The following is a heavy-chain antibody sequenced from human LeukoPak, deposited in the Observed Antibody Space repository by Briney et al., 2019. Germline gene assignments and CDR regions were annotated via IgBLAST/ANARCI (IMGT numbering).Heavy chain of an antibody. CDR2: INPNSGGT. Sequence: ASVKVSCKASGYTFTGYYMHWVRQAPGQGIEWMGWINPNSGGTNYAQKFQGRVTMTRDTSISTAYMELSRLRSDDTAVYYCARVRIAAAGFDPWGQGTLVTVSS. J-gene: IGHJ5*02. V-gene: IGHV1-2*02. CDR1: GYTFTGYY. D-gene: IGHD6-13*01. CDR3: ARVRIAAAGFDP.